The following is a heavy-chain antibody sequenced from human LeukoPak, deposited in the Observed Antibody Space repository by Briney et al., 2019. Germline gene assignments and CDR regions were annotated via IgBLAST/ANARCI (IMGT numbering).Heavy chain of an antibody. CDR2: INHSGST. J-gene: IGHJ4*02. Sequence: SETLSLTCAVYGGSFSGYYWSWIRQPPGKGLEWIGEINHSGSTNYNPSLKSRVTISVDTSENQFSLKLSSVTAADTAVYYCARRGYYYDSSGYYFFFFFDYWGQGTLVTVSS. D-gene: IGHD3-22*01. V-gene: IGHV4-34*01. CDR1: GGSFSGYY. CDR3: ARRGYYYDSSGYYFFFFFDY.